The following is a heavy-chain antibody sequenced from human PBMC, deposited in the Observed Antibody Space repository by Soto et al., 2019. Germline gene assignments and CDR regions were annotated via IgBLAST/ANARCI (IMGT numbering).Heavy chain of an antibody. D-gene: IGHD2-2*01. CDR3: ARSQGSSTSLEIYYYYYYGMDV. V-gene: IGHV1-69*01. J-gene: IGHJ6*02. Sequence: QVLLVQSGAEVKKPGSSVKVSCKASGGTFSSYAISWVRQAPGQGLEWMGGIIPISDTTNYAQKFQGRVTITADESTSTAYMELSSLRCEDTAVYYCARSQGSSTSLEIYYYYYYGMDVWGQGTTVTVSS. CDR1: GGTFSSYA. CDR2: IIPISDTT.